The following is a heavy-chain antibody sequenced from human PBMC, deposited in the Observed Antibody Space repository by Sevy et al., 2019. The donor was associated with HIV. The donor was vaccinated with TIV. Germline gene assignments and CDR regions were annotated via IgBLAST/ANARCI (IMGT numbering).Heavy chain of an antibody. D-gene: IGHD2-2*01. Sequence: ASVKVSCKVSGYTLTELSMHWVRQAPGKGLEWMGGFDPEDGETIYAQTFQGRVTMTEDTSTDTAYMELSSLRSEDTAVYYCAGVPATAKYYYGMDVWGQGTTVTVSS. CDR3: AGVPATAKYYYGMDV. CDR1: GYTLTELS. V-gene: IGHV1-24*01. CDR2: FDPEDGET. J-gene: IGHJ6*02.